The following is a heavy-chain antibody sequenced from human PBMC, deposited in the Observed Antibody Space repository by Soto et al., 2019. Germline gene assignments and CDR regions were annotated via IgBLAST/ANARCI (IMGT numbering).Heavy chain of an antibody. CDR2: IYYSGST. CDR3: ARANNGDCFDY. Sequence: SETLSLTCTVSGGSISSYYWSWIRQPPGKGLEWIGYIYYSGSTNYNPSLKSRVTISVDTSKNQFSLKLSSVTAADTAVYYCARANNGDCFDYWGQGTLVTVSS. J-gene: IGHJ4*02. CDR1: GGSISSYY. D-gene: IGHD4-17*01. V-gene: IGHV4-59*01.